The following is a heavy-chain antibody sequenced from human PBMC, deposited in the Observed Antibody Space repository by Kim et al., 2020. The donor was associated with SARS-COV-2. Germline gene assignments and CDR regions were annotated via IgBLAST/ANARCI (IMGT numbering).Heavy chain of an antibody. CDR1: GFTFSSHS. Sequence: GGSLRLSCAASGFTFSSHSMNWVRQAPGKGLEWVSSISSSSSYIYYADSVKGRFTISRDNAKNSLYLQMNSLRAEDTAVYYCARDGGRGYQLLSGLRRKTHWYFDLWGRGTLVTVSS. V-gene: IGHV3-21*01. CDR3: ARDGGRGYQLLSGLRRKTHWYFDL. CDR2: ISSSSSYI. D-gene: IGHD2-2*01. J-gene: IGHJ2*01.